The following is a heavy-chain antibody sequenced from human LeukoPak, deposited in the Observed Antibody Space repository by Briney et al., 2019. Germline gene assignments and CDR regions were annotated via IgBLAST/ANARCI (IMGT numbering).Heavy chain of an antibody. CDR3: ARDSLSQTYGDYFPLYY. J-gene: IGHJ4*02. CDR2: IRSSSSYI. Sequence: GGSLRLSCAASGFTFSSYCMNWVRQAPGKGLEWVSSIRSSSSYIYYADSVKGRFTISRDNAKNSLYLQMNSLRAEDTAVYYCARDSLSQTYGDYFPLYYWGQGTLVTVSS. D-gene: IGHD4-17*01. V-gene: IGHV3-21*01. CDR1: GFTFSSYC.